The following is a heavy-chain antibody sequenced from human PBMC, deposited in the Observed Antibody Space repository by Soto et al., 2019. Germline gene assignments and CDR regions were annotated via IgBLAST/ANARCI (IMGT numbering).Heavy chain of an antibody. CDR1: GGSISSGGYY. Sequence: SETLSLTCTVYGGSISSGGYYWSWIRQHPGKGLEWIGYIYYSGSTYYNPSLKSRVTISVDTSKNQFSLKLSSVTAADTAVYYCARVRGSYYFDYWGQGTLVTVSS. J-gene: IGHJ4*02. D-gene: IGHD3-10*01. CDR3: ARVRGSYYFDY. V-gene: IGHV4-31*03. CDR2: IYYSGST.